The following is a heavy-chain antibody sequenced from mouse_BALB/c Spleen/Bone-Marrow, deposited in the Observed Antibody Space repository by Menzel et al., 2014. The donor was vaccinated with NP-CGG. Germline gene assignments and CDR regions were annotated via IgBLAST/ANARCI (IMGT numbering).Heavy chain of an antibody. CDR2: FNPYNDGP. Sequence: EESGPELVKPGASVKMSCTASGYTFTSYVMHWVKQKPGQGLEWIGYFNPYNDGPKYNGKFKGKATLTSDKSSSTAYMELSRLTSEDSAVYYCAIHEGYFYYFGQGATLTVSS. CDR1: GYTFTSYV. J-gene: IGHJ2*01. V-gene: IGHV1-14*01. CDR3: AIHEGYFYY.